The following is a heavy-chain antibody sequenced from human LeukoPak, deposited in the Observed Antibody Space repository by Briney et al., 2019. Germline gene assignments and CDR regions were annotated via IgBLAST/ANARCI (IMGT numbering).Heavy chain of an antibody. CDR2: IYSSGST. CDR1: GRYICSYY. J-gene: IGHJ4*02. CDR3: ARDGNWYYFDY. D-gene: IGHD1-1*01. Sequence: SETLSLTCTVHGRYICSYYWSWIRQPAGWGLEWIGRIYSSGSTNYNPSLKSRVTMSVDTSKNQFSLKLSSVTAADTAVYYCARDGNWYYFDYWGQGTLVTVSS. V-gene: IGHV4-4*07.